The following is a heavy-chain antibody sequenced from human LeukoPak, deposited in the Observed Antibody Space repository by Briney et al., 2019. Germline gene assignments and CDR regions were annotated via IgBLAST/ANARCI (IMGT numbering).Heavy chain of an antibody. CDR1: GGSISSYY. D-gene: IGHD2-2*01. J-gene: IGHJ3*02. CDR2: IFYSGGS. CDR3: ARLGSTFDI. Sequence: SGTLSLTCTVSGGSISSYYWTWIRQPPGKGLEWIGYIFYSGGSNYNPSLKSRVTISVDTSKNRFSLKLSSVTAADTAVYYCARLGSTFDIWGQGTMVTVSS. V-gene: IGHV4-59*08.